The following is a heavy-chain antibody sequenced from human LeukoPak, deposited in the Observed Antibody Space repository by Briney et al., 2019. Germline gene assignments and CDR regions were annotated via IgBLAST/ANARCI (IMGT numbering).Heavy chain of an antibody. CDR3: ATLAAAGTNY. Sequence: GGSLRLSCAASGFTFSRYWMHWVRHAPGKGLVWVSRADYDGSDTSYADPVRGRFTISRDNAKNTLYLQMNSLSAEDTAVYYCATLAAAGTNYWGQGTLVTVSS. V-gene: IGHV3-74*01. CDR1: GFTFSRYW. CDR2: ADYDGSDT. J-gene: IGHJ4*02. D-gene: IGHD6-13*01.